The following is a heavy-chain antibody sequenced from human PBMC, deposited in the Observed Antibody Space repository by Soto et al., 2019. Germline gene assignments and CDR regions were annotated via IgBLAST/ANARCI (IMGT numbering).Heavy chain of an antibody. Sequence: AASVKVSCKASGYTFTSYAMHWVRQAPGQRLEWMGWINAGNGNTKYSQKFQGRVTITRDTSASTAYMELSSLRSEDTAVYYCARDQPTPSAKHIAAAGPNDYWGQGTLVTVSS. CDR2: INAGNGNT. V-gene: IGHV1-3*01. CDR3: ARDQPTPSAKHIAAAGPNDY. D-gene: IGHD6-13*01. CDR1: GYTFTSYA. J-gene: IGHJ4*02.